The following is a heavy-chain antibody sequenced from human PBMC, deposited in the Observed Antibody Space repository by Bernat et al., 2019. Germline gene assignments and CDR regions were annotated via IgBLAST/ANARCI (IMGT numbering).Heavy chain of an antibody. CDR1: GGSISSSSYY. V-gene: IGHV4-39*01. Sequence: QLQLQESGPGLVKPSDTLSLTCTVSGGSISSSSYYWGWIRQPPGKGLEWIGSIYYSGSTYYNPSLKRRVTISVDTSKNQFSLKLGSVTAADTAVYYCARPWNYYDSSGFQKGYDAFDIWGQGTMVTVSS. J-gene: IGHJ3*02. CDR3: ARPWNYYDSSGFQKGYDAFDI. CDR2: IYYSGST. D-gene: IGHD3-22*01.